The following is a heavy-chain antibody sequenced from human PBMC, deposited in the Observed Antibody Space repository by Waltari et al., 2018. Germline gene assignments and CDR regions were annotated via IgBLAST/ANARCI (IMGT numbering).Heavy chain of an antibody. V-gene: IGHV3-23*01. CDR2: IRCSGGST. CDR3: AKGSGWPGYFDY. Sequence: EVQLLESGGGLVQPGGSLRLSCAASGFTFSSYAMSWVRQAPGKGLGWVSAIRCSGGSTYYADSVKGRFTISRDNSKNTLYLQMNSLRAEDTAVYYCAKGSGWPGYFDYWGQGTLVTVSS. CDR1: GFTFSSYA. D-gene: IGHD6-19*01. J-gene: IGHJ4*02.